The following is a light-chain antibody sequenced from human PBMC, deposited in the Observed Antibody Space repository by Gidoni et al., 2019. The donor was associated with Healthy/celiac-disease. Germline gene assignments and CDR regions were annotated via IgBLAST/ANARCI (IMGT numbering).Light chain of an antibody. CDR2: GAS. J-gene: IGKJ4*01. CDR3: QQYGSSPPTLT. Sequence: DIVLTQSPGTLSWSPGERATLSCRASQSVSSSYLAWYQQKPGQAPRLLIYGASSRATGIPDRFSGSGSGTDFTLTISRLEPEDFAVYYCQQYGSSPPTLTFGGGTKVEIK. V-gene: IGKV3-20*01. CDR1: QSVSSSY.